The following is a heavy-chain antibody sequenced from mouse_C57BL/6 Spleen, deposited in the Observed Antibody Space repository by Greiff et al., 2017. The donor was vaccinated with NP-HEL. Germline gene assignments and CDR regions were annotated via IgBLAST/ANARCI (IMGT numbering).Heavy chain of an antibody. J-gene: IGHJ4*01. V-gene: IGHV1-52*01. CDR1: GYTFTSYW. CDR3: ARTPGNYRYYAMDY. CDR2: IDPSDSET. Sequence: QVQLKQPGAELVRPGSSVKLSCKASGYTFTSYWMHWVKQRPIQGLEWIGNIDPSDSETHYNQKFKDKATLTVDKSYSTAYMQLSSLTSEDSAVYYCARTPGNYRYYAMDYWGQGTSVTVSS. D-gene: IGHD2-1*01.